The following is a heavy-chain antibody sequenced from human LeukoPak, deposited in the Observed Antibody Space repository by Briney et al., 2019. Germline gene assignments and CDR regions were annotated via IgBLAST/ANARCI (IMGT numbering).Heavy chain of an antibody. CDR3: ARRETNTQWGFDY. CDR1: GYTFTGYH. J-gene: IGHJ4*02. D-gene: IGHD1-26*01. CDR2: VNPNNGDT. V-gene: IGHV1-2*02. Sequence: GASVKVSCKASGYTFTGYHMHWVRQAPGQGLEWVGWVNPNNGDTKYAQKFQGRVTMTRDTSISTAYMEVNSLRPDDTAVYYCARRETNTQWGFDYWGQGTLVTVSS.